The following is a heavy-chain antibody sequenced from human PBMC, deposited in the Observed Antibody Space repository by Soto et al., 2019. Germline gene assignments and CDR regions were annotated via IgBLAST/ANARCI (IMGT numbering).Heavy chain of an antibody. CDR1: GGTFSSYA. CDR3: ARALNAKGYGVGADYYYGMDV. CDR2: IIPIFGTA. D-gene: IGHD5-12*01. V-gene: IGHV1-69*13. Sequence: ASVKVSCKASGGTFSSYAISWVRQAPGQGLEWMGGIIPIFGTANYAQKFQGRVTITADESTSTAYMELSSLRSEDTAVYYCARALNAKGYGVGADYYYGMDVWGQGTTVTVSS. J-gene: IGHJ6*02.